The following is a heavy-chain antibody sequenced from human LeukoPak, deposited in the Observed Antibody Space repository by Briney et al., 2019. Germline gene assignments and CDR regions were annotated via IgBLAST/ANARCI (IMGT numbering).Heavy chain of an antibody. J-gene: IGHJ6*03. CDR3: AREGYGDYALHYYYYYMDV. CDR1: GFTFSSYE. D-gene: IGHD4-17*01. Sequence: GGSLRLSCAASGFTFSSYEMNWVRQAPGKGLEWVSYISSSGSTIYYADSVKGRFTISRDNAKNSLYLQMNSLRAEDTAVYYCAREGYGDYALHYYYYYMDVWGKGTTVTVSS. CDR2: ISSSGSTI. V-gene: IGHV3-48*03.